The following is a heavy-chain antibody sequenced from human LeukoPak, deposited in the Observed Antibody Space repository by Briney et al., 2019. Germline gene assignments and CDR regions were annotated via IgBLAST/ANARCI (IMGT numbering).Heavy chain of an antibody. V-gene: IGHV4-34*01. CDR2: INHSGST. D-gene: IGHD1-7*01. Sequence: SETLSLTCAVCGGSFSAYYWSWIRQPPGKGLEWIGEINHSGSTSYNPSLKSRLTISADTSMNQFSLKLSSVTAADTAVYYCATYNWNYDFANFDYWGQGTLVTVSS. CDR1: GGSFSAYY. CDR3: ATYNWNYDFANFDY. J-gene: IGHJ4*02.